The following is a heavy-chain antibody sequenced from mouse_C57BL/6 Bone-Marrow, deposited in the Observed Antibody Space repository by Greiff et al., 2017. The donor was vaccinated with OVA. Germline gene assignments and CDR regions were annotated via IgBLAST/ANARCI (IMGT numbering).Heavy chain of an antibody. CDR1: GYTFTSYW. Sequence: VQLQESGAELVKPGASVKLSCKASGYTFTSYWMHWVKQRPGRGLEWIGRIDPNSGGTKYNEKFKSKATLTVDKPSSTAYMQLSSLTSEDSAVYYCAREDGSSFYYAMDYWGQGTSVTVSS. J-gene: IGHJ4*01. CDR3: AREDGSSFYYAMDY. CDR2: IDPNSGGT. V-gene: IGHV1-72*01. D-gene: IGHD1-1*01.